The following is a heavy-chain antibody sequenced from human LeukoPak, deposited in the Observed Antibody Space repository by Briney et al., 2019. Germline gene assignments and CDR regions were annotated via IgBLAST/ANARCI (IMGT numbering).Heavy chain of an antibody. J-gene: IGHJ3*02. Sequence: ASVKVSCKASCYTFTSYYISWLGPAPGQGLEWMGWISAYNGNTNYAQKLQGRVTMTTDTSTSTAYMELRSLRSDDTAVYYCASEVDTLLVTTDAFDIWAQGTMVTVSS. CDR3: ASEVDTLLVTTDAFDI. V-gene: IGHV1-18*01. CDR2: ISAYNGNT. CDR1: CYTFTSYY. D-gene: IGHD5-18*01.